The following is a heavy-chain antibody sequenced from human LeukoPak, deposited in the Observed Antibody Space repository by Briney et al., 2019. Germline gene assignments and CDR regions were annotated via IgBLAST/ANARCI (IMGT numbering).Heavy chain of an antibody. CDR2: ISYDGSNK. CDR1: GFTFSSYA. Sequence: PGGSLRLSCAASGFTFSSYAMHWVLQAPGKGLEWVAVISYDGSNKYYADSVKGRFTISRDNSKNSLYLQMNSLRAEDTALYYCARGGYYDSSALGAFDIWGQGTMVTVSS. CDR3: ARGGYYDSSALGAFDI. J-gene: IGHJ3*02. D-gene: IGHD3-22*01. V-gene: IGHV3-30*04.